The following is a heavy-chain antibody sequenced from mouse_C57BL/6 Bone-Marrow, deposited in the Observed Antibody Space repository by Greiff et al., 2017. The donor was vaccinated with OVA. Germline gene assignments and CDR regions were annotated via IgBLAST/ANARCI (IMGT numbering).Heavy chain of an antibody. CDR2: IYPGDGDT. Sequence: VQLQESGPELVKPGASVKISCKASGYAFSSSWMNWVKQRPGKGLEWIGRIYPGDGDTNYNGKFKGKATLTADKSSSTAYMQLSSLTSEDSAVYFCARSHYYGNWYFDVWGTGTTVTVSS. CDR3: ARSHYYGNWYFDV. D-gene: IGHD1-1*01. CDR1: GYAFSSSW. J-gene: IGHJ1*03. V-gene: IGHV1-82*01.